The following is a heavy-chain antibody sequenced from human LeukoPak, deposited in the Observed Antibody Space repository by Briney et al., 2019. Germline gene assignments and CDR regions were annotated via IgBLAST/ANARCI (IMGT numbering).Heavy chain of an antibody. CDR2: TYYRSGWYN. D-gene: IGHD7-27*01. J-gene: IGHJ4*02. CDR1: GYSVSTNSSA. CDR3: SRELAWGAADY. Sequence: SQTLSLTCAISGYSVSTNSSAWGWIRQSPSRGLEWLGRTYYRSGWYNDYALSLKSRITISPDSSKNQVSLQLSSVTPEDTAVYYCSRELAWGAADYWGQGTLVTVSS. V-gene: IGHV6-1*01.